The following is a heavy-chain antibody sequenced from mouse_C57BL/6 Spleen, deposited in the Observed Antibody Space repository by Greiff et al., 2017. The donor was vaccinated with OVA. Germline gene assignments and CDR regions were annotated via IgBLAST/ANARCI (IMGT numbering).Heavy chain of an antibody. V-gene: IGHV5-4*01. J-gene: IGHJ2*01. CDR2: ISDGGSYT. CDR3: ARDDYVLDY. D-gene: IGHD2-4*01. Sequence: EVNLVESGGGLVKPGGSLKLSCAASGFTFSSYAMSWVRQTPEKRLEWVATISDGGSYTYYPDNVKGRFTISRDNAKNNLYLQMSHLKSEDTAMYYCARDDYVLDYWGQGTTLTVSS. CDR1: GFTFSSYA.